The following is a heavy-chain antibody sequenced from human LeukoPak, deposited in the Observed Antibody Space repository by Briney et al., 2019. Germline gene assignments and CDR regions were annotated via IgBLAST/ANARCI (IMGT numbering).Heavy chain of an antibody. Sequence: SQTLSLTCTVSGGSISSGGYYWSWIRQHPGKGLEWIGYIYYSGSTYYNPSPKSRVTISVDTSKSQFSLKLTSVTAADTAVYYCARGRGARYYDSSGLYYFDYWGQGTLVTVSS. CDR1: GGSISSGGYY. CDR2: IYYSGST. V-gene: IGHV4-31*03. D-gene: IGHD3-22*01. CDR3: ARGRGARYYDSSGLYYFDY. J-gene: IGHJ4*02.